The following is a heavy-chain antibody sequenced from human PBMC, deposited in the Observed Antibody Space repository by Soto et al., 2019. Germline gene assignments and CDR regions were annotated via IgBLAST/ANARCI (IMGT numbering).Heavy chain of an antibody. CDR1: GYTFTTYA. J-gene: IGHJ4*02. CDR3: ARDRPGTCYYDY. Sequence: GASVKVSCKTSGYTFTTYAIHWGRPAPGQGLEWMGWINTVNGDTMYSENLQGKVTITRDTSASTAYMELSSLRSEDTAVYYCARDRPGTCYYDYWGQGTLVTVSS. V-gene: IGHV1-3*04. CDR2: INTVNGDT. D-gene: IGHD3-10*01.